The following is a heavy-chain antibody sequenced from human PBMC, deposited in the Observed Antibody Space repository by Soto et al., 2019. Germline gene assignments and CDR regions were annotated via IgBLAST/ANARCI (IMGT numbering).Heavy chain of an antibody. Sequence: QVQLVQSGAEMQQPGASVRVSCKASGGTFSKYAFSWVRQAPGQGLEWLGETLPMFGTPNYAQKFQGRDAISADESTATVYMELSSLRSEYTAVYFCARQLRGINCYYGIAIRGQGSTVTVTS. V-gene: IGHV1-69*01. J-gene: IGHJ6*02. CDR3: ARQLRGINCYYGIAI. CDR2: TLPMFGTP. CDR1: GGTFSKYA. D-gene: IGHD1-20*01.